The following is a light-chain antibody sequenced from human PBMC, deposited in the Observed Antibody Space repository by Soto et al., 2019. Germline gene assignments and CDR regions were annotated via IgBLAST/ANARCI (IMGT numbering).Light chain of an antibody. CDR3: QQYNSWPIT. V-gene: IGKV3D-15*01. Sequence: EIVMTQSPATLSVSPGESATLSCRASQNINSDLAWYVQKPGQAPRRLIYGASTWGTDVPPRFTGSGPGKEFPLTISGLQSEDFAVSYCQQYNSWPITFAQGTRL. J-gene: IGKJ5*01. CDR1: QNINSD. CDR2: GAS.